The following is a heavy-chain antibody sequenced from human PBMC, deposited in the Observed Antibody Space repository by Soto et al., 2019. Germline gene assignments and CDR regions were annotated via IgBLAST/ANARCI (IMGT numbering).Heavy chain of an antibody. J-gene: IGHJ5*02. CDR3: ARAGYSSSWYGRPNWFDP. CDR1: GGSISSGGYS. CDR2: IYHSGST. Sequence: SETLSLTCAVSGGSISSGGYSWSWIRQPPGKGLEWIGYIYHSGSTYYNPSLKSRVTISVDRSKNQFSLKLSSVTAADTAVYYCARAGYSSSWYGRPNWFDPWGQGTLVTVSS. V-gene: IGHV4-30-2*01. D-gene: IGHD6-13*01.